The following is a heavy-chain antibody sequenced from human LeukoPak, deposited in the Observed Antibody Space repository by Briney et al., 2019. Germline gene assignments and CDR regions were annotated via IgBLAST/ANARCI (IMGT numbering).Heavy chain of an antibody. D-gene: IGHD3-3*01. CDR2: ISGSGGST. CDR3: AKDTYYDFWSGYYRRWPFDY. CDR1: GFTFSSYA. V-gene: IGHV3-23*01. Sequence: GGSLRLSCAASGFTFSSYAMSWVRQAPGKGLEWVSAISGSGGSTYYADSVKGRFTISRDNSKSTLYLQMNSLRAEDTAVYYCAKDTYYDFWSGYYRRWPFDYWGQGTLVTVSS. J-gene: IGHJ4*02.